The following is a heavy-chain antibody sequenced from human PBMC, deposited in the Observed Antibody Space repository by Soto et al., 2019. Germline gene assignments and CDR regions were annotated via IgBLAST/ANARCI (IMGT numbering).Heavy chain of an antibody. CDR3: ARAGVGATPNDY. Sequence: SVKVSCKASGFTFTSSAMQWVRQARGQRLEWIGWIVVGSGNTNYAQKFQERVTITRDMSTSTAYMELSSLRSEDTAVYYCARAGVGATPNDYWGQGTLVNVSS. D-gene: IGHD1-26*01. CDR2: IVVGSGNT. J-gene: IGHJ4*02. CDR1: GFTFTSSA. V-gene: IGHV1-58*02.